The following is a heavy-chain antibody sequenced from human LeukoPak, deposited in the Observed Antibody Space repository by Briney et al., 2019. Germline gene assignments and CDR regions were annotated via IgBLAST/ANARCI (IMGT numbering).Heavy chain of an antibody. V-gene: IGHV4-30-2*01. J-gene: IGHJ4*02. CDR3: ARGYSSGDTDY. Sequence: SQTLSLTCAVSGGSLSSGGYSWTWIRQPSGKGLEWIGYIYHSGSSYYNPSLKSRVTISVDRSKNQFSLKLSSVTAADTAVYYCARGYSSGDTDYWGQGTLVTVSS. D-gene: IGHD6-19*01. CDR2: IYHSGSS. CDR1: GGSLSSGGYS.